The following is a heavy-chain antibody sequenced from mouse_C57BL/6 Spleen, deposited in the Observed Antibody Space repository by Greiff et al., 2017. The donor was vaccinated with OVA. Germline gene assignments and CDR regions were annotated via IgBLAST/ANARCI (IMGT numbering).Heavy chain of an antibody. CDR1: GYSITSGYY. J-gene: IGHJ2*01. CDR3: ARTTTVVSYFDY. V-gene: IGHV3-6*01. Sequence: EVKLMESGPGLVKPSQSLSLTCSVTGYSITSGYYWNWIRQFPGNKLEWMGYISYDGSNNYNPSLKNRISITRDTSKNQFFLKLNSVTTEDTATYYCARTTTVVSYFDYWGQGTTLTVSS. D-gene: IGHD1-1*01. CDR2: ISYDGSN.